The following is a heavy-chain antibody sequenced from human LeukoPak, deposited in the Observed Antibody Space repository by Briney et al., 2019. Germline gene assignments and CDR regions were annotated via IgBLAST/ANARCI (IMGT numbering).Heavy chain of an antibody. Sequence: GASLKVSCTASGYTFTGYYMHWVRQAPGQGLEWMGWINPNSGGTNYAQKFQGRVTMTRDTSISTAYMELSRLRSDDTAVYYCAREYCSSTSCYGAGWYFDLWGRGTLVTVSS. D-gene: IGHD2-2*01. V-gene: IGHV1-2*02. J-gene: IGHJ2*01. CDR2: INPNSGGT. CDR1: GYTFTGYY. CDR3: AREYCSSTSCYGAGWYFDL.